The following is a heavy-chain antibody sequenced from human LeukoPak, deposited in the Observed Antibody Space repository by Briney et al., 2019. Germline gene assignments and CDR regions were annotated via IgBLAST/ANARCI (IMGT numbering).Heavy chain of an antibody. CDR3: ATAVGARCCDY. Sequence: GGALRLSSAASVFIFYDYAMHWVRQAPGKGLEWVSLISGDGGSTYYADSVKGRFTISTGNRKNSLCLQINSLRTDATGLYYGATAVGARCCDYWGQGTLVTVSS. CDR2: ISGDGGST. CDR1: VFIFYDYA. V-gene: IGHV3-43*02. D-gene: IGHD2-15*01. J-gene: IGHJ4*02.